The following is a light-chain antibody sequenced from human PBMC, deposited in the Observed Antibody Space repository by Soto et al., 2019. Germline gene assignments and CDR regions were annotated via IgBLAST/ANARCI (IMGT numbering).Light chain of an antibody. CDR2: AAT. CDR1: QNVRDSF. Sequence: EIVLTQSPDTLSLSPGERAALSCRASQNVRDSFLAWYQQKPGQSPRLLIYAATSRATGVPERFSGSGSETDFTLTIYRLEPEDCAVYYCQQYGSSPYTFGQGTKLEIK. CDR3: QQYGSSPYT. V-gene: IGKV3-20*01. J-gene: IGKJ2*01.